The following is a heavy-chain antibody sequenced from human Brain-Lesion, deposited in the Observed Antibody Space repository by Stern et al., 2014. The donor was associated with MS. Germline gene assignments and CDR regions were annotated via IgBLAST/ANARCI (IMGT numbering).Heavy chain of an antibody. Sequence: VQLVESGGDLVQPGGSLRLSCVASGFTFSDYWLTWVRQPPGKGLQWVANITHDGSDRNYVDSVKGRFTISRDNAKNSLYLQMNSLRVDDTAVYYCARIDRGNYDFWSGYYDYWFDPWGQGTLVTVSS. D-gene: IGHD3-3*01. CDR3: ARIDRGNYDFWSGYYDYWFDP. CDR1: GFTFSDYW. V-gene: IGHV3-7*01. J-gene: IGHJ5*02. CDR2: ITHDGSDR.